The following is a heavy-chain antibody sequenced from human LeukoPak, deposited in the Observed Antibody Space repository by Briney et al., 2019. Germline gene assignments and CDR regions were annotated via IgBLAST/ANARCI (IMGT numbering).Heavy chain of an antibody. Sequence: ASVKVSCKASGYTFTSYGISWVRQAPGQGLEWMGWISAYNGNTKYAEKRQGRVTMTTDTSTSTAYMELRSLRPDDTAVYYCARVGYCSSTSCYDYYYYYMDVWSKGTTVTVSS. D-gene: IGHD2-2*01. CDR2: ISAYNGNT. CDR3: ARVGYCSSTSCYDYYYYYMDV. J-gene: IGHJ6*03. V-gene: IGHV1-18*01. CDR1: GYTFTSYG.